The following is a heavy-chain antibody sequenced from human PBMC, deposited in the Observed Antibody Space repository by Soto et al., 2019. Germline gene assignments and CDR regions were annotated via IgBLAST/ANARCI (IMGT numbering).Heavy chain of an antibody. CDR2: INHSGST. Sequence: SETLSLTCAVYGGSFSGYYWSWIRQPPGKGLEWIGEINHSGSTNYNPSLKSRVTISVDTSKNQFSLKLSSVTAADTAVYYCARGGGGGWYAFDIWGQGTMVTVSS. CDR1: GGSFSGYY. V-gene: IGHV4-34*01. CDR3: ARGGGGGWYAFDI. D-gene: IGHD6-19*01. J-gene: IGHJ3*02.